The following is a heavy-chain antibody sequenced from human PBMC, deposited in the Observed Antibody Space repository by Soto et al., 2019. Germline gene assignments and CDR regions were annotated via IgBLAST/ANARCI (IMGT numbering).Heavy chain of an antibody. CDR2: IGTAGDT. Sequence: GGSLRLSCEASGFTFSGFDMHWVRQPTGKGLEWVSSIGTAGDTYYAVSVKGRFTISRDNAKNSLSLQMNSLRAGDMAVYFCAKSQEIGTHFFDSWGQGTQVTVFS. J-gene: IGHJ4*02. CDR3: AKSQEIGTHFFDS. CDR1: GFTFSGFD. D-gene: IGHD6-13*01. V-gene: IGHV3-13*01.